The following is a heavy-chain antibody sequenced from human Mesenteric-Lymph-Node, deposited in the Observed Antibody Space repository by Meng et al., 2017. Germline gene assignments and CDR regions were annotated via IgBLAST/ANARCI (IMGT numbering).Heavy chain of an antibody. J-gene: IGHJ5*02. CDR3: ARDIPTYHYDSSWFDP. CDR1: GYTFTSYG. CDR2: ISAYNGNT. V-gene: IGHV1-18*01. Sequence: QVQLVQTGAGVKKPGASVKVSCKASGYTFTSYGISWVRQAPGQGLEWMGWISAYNGNTNYAQKLQGRVTMTTDTSTSTAYMELRSLRSDDTAVYYCARDIPTYHYDSSWFDPWGQGTLVTVSS. D-gene: IGHD3-22*01.